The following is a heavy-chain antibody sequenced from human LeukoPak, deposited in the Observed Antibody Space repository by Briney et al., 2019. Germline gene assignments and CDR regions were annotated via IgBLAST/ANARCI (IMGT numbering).Heavy chain of an antibody. CDR2: IYTSGRT. Sequence: SETLSLTCTVSGGSISSYYWSWIRQPPGKGLEWIGYIYTSGRTNYNPSLKSRVTISLDTSKNQFSLKVNSVTAADTAVYYCARHGTVATELDYWGQRTLVPVSS. CDR1: GGSISSYY. J-gene: IGHJ4*02. D-gene: IGHD5-12*01. V-gene: IGHV4-4*09. CDR3: ARHGTVATELDY.